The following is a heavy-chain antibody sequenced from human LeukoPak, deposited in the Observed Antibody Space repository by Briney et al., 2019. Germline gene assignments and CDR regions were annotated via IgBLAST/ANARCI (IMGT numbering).Heavy chain of an antibody. D-gene: IGHD2-2*02. CDR3: ARDPASYCSSTSCYMSAFDI. J-gene: IGHJ3*02. Sequence: ASVKVSCKASGGTFSSYAISWVRQAPGQGLEWMGRIIPILGIANYAQKFQGRVTTTADKSTSTAYMELSSLRSEDTAVYYCARDPASYCSSTSCYMSAFDIWGQGTMVTVSS. CDR1: GGTFSSYA. CDR2: IIPILGIA. V-gene: IGHV1-69*04.